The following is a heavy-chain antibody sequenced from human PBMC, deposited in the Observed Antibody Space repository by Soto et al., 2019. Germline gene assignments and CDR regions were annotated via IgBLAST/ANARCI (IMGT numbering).Heavy chain of an antibody. D-gene: IGHD1-1*01. CDR2: IIPILGIA. J-gene: IGHJ6*02. CDR3: ARDLNCWNDGFHYYGMDV. CDR1: GGTFSSYT. V-gene: IGHV1-69*08. Sequence: QVQLVQSGAEVKKPGSSVKVSCKASGGTFSSYTISWVRQAPGQGLEWMGRIIPILGIANYAPKFQGRVTITADKSTRTAYMELSSLRSEDTAVYYCARDLNCWNDGFHYYGMDVWGQGTTVTVSS.